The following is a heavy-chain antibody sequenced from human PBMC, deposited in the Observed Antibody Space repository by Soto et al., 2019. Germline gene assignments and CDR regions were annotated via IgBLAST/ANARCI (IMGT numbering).Heavy chain of an antibody. V-gene: IGHV3-23*01. CDR3: AKCTYCGGDCYSLYYFDY. CDR1: GFTFSSYA. CDR2: ISGSGGST. D-gene: IGHD2-21*02. J-gene: IGHJ4*02. Sequence: GESLKISCAASGFTFSSYAMSWVRQAPGKGLEWVSAISGSGGSTYYADSVKGRFTISRDNSKNTLYLQMNSLRAEDTAVYYCAKCTYCGGDCYSLYYFDYWGQGTLVTVSS.